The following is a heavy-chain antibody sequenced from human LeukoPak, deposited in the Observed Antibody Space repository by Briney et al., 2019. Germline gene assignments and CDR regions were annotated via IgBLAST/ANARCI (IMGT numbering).Heavy chain of an antibody. CDR1: GDSISSDY. J-gene: IGHJ4*02. V-gene: IGHV4-59*05. Sequence: SETLSHTCTVSGDSISSDYWSWIRQPPGKGLEWIGSIYYSGTTYHNPALKSRLTISVDTTKNQFSVRLSSVTAADTAVYYCAGIYDTPRGFWGRGTLVTVSS. CDR3: AGIYDTPRGF. D-gene: IGHD3-22*01. CDR2: IYYSGTT.